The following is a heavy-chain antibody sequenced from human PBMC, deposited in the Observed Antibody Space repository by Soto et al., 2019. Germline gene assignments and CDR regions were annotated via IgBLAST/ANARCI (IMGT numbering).Heavy chain of an antibody. CDR1: GGSISSGGYY. CDR3: ARGVLH. V-gene: IGHV4-31*03. Sequence: QVQLQESGPGLVQPSQTLSLTCTVSGGSISSGGYYWSWIRQHPGTGLVWIGHISYSGSTYYNTSLKSRVTISVDTSRDQFSLIVNSVTVADTAVYYCARGVLHWGQGTLVTVSS. J-gene: IGHJ4*01. CDR2: ISYSGST.